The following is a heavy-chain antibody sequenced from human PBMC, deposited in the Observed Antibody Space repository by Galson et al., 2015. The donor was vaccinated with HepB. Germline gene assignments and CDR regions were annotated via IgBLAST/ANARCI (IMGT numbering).Heavy chain of an antibody. Sequence: SVTVSCKASAYTLTGYYMHWVRLAPGQGLEWMGWINPNSGGTNYAQKFQGGVTMTRDTSITTAYMELSRLTSDDTAVYYCAREVGSVRYMDVWGKGTTVTVSS. D-gene: IGHD5-12*01. J-gene: IGHJ6*03. CDR2: INPNSGGT. V-gene: IGHV1-2*02. CDR1: AYTLTGYY. CDR3: AREVGSVRYMDV.